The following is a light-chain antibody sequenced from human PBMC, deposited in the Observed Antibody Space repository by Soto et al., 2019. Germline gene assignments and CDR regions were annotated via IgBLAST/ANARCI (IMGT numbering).Light chain of an antibody. Sequence: AILLTPAPSALSASVGARVTITCRASQGVDSSLAWYQQKPGKAPKLLIYAASNLQSGVPSRFSGSGSGTDFTLTISCLQSEDFATYYCQQYYSYPRTFGQGTRLAIK. CDR1: QGVDSS. CDR3: QQYYSYPRT. J-gene: IGKJ5*01. V-gene: IGKV1-8*01. CDR2: AAS.